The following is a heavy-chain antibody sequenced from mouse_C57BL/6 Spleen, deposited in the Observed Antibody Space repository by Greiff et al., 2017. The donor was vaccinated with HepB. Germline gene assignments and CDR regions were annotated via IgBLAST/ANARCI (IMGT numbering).Heavy chain of an antibody. V-gene: IGHV1-61*01. D-gene: IGHD4-1*01. Sequence: QVQLQQPGAELVRPGSSVKLSCKASGYTFTSYWMDWVKQRPGQGLEWIGNIYPSDSETHYNQKFKDKATLTVDKSSSTAYMQLSSLTSEDSAVYYCAREGLGRDYFDYCGQGTTLTVSS. CDR2: IYPSDSET. CDR3: AREGLGRDYFDY. J-gene: IGHJ2*01. CDR1: GYTFTSYW.